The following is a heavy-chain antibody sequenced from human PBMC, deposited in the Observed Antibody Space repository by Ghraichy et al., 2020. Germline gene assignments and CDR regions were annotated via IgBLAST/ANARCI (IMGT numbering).Heavy chain of an antibody. CDR2: ISSTTTYT. J-gene: IGHJ4*02. CDR1: GFTFSDYY. Sequence: GGSLRLSCAASGFTFSDYYMSWIRQAPGKGLEWLSYISSTTTYTNYAESVKGRFSISRDQARNSLYLQMNSLRPEDTAIYYCARDQRERTGGFDFWGQGALGTVSS. CDR3: ARDQRERTGGFDF. V-gene: IGHV3-11*06. D-gene: IGHD1-26*01.